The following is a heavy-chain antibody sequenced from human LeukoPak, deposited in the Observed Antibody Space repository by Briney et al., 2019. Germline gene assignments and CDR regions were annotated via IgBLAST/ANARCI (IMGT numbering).Heavy chain of an antibody. J-gene: IGHJ1*01. Sequence: GGSLRLSCAASGFTFSHYGMHWVRQAPGKGLEWVGFVRFDGNEKYYADSVKGRFTISRDTSRNTLYLQMNSLRAEDTAVYYCAKDLMRDRWFGESWGQGTLVTVSS. CDR3: AKDLMRDRWFGES. CDR2: VRFDGNEK. V-gene: IGHV3-30*02. D-gene: IGHD3-10*01. CDR1: GFTFSHYG.